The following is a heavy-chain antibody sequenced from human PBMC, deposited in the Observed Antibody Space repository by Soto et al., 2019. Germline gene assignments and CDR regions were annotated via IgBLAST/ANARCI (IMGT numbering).Heavy chain of an antibody. Sequence: PVWSLRLSCAAIGFTFEDHAMHWIRQVPGKGLEWVAGINWNSGITGYADSVKGRFTISRDNANNSLHLEMNSLKSEDTALYYWAKGRGSRTGATNRCDPWGPGTVVSLPS. CDR2: INWNSGIT. V-gene: IGHV3-9*01. D-gene: IGHD6-25*01. CDR1: GFTFEDHA. CDR3: AKGRGSRTGATNRCDP. J-gene: IGHJ5*02.